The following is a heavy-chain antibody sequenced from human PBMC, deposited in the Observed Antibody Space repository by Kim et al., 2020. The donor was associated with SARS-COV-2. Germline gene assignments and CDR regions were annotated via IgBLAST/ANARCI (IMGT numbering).Heavy chain of an antibody. CDR1: GFTFSSYA. V-gene: IGHV3-23*03. CDR3: AKDRSSRGMDV. J-gene: IGHJ6*02. Sequence: GGSLRLSCAASGFTFSSYAMSWVRQAPGKGLEWVSVIYSGGSSTYYADSVKGRFTISRDNSKNTLYLQMNSLRAEDTAVYYCAKDRSSRGMDVWGQGTTVTVSS. CDR2: IYSGGSST. D-gene: IGHD6-6*01.